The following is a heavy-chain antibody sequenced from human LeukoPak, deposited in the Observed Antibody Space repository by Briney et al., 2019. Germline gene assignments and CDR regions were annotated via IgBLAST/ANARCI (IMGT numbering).Heavy chain of an antibody. Sequence: GGSLRLSCAASGFTFSSYAMSWVRQAPGKGLEWVSAISGSGGSTYYADSVKGRFTISRDNSKNTLYLQMNSLRAEDTAVYYCATTLLRASSYMDVWGKGTTVTVSS. CDR3: ATTLLRASSYMDV. V-gene: IGHV3-23*01. CDR2: ISGSGGST. CDR1: GFTFSSYA. J-gene: IGHJ6*03.